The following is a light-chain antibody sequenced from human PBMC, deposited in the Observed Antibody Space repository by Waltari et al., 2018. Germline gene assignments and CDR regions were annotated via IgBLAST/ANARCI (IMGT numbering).Light chain of an antibody. CDR2: EVN. V-gene: IGLV2-14*01. Sequence: QSALTQPASVSGSPGQSITISCTGTGSDVGNYNFVSWYQHHPGKAPKLIFSEVNNRPSGVSDRFSGFKSGNKASLTISGLQADDEADYYCSSYTSSSTFVFGTGTKVTVL. CDR1: GSDVGNYNF. J-gene: IGLJ1*01. CDR3: SSYTSSSTFV.